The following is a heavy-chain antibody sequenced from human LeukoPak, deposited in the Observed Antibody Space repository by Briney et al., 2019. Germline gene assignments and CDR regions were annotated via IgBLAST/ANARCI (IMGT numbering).Heavy chain of an antibody. CDR1: GFTFSSYA. CDR2: ISGSGGST. CDR3: AKVKSSGWYYFDY. J-gene: IGHJ4*02. V-gene: IGHV3-23*01. D-gene: IGHD6-19*01. Sequence: QPAGSLRLSCAASGFTFSSYAMSWVRQAPGKGLEWVSAISGSGGSTYYADSVKGRFTISRDNSKNTLYLQMNSLRAEDTAVYYCAKVKSSGWYYFDYWGQGTLVTVSS.